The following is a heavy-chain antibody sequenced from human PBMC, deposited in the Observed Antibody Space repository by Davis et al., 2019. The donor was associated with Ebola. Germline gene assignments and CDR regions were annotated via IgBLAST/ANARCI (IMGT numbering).Heavy chain of an antibody. CDR2: IYYSGST. CDR3: ARQHTSGHMMLFDY. D-gene: IGHD6-19*01. V-gene: IGHV4-59*08. J-gene: IGHJ4*02. Sequence: GSLRLSCTVSGGSITSYYWSWIRQPPGKGLEWIGYIYYSGSTNYNPSLKGRVSISADTSKNQFSLKLGSMTAADTAVYYCARQHTSGHMMLFDYWGQGTLVTVSS. CDR1: GGSITSYY.